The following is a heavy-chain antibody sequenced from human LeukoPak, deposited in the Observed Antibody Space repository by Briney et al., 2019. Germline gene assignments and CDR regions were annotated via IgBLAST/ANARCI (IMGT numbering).Heavy chain of an antibody. V-gene: IGHV4-34*01. Sequence: SETLSLTCAVYGGSFSGYYWSWIRQPPGKGLEWIGEINHSGSTNYNPSLKSRVTMSVDTSKNQFSLKLSSVTAADTAVYYCARVVPAAVFDYWGQGTLVTVSS. CDR2: INHSGST. CDR3: ARVVPAAVFDY. D-gene: IGHD2-2*01. CDR1: GGSFSGYY. J-gene: IGHJ4*02.